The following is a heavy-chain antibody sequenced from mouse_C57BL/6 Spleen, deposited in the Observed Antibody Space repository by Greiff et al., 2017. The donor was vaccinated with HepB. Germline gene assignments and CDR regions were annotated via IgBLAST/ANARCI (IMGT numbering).Heavy chain of an antibody. D-gene: IGHD1-1*01. CDR2: IHPNSGST. V-gene: IGHV1-64*01. J-gene: IGHJ1*03. CDR3: ARHYYGSRDWYFDV. Sequence: VQLQQPGAELVKPGASVKLSCKASGYTFTSYWMHWVKQRPGQGLEWIGMIHPNSGSTNYNEKFKSKATLTVDKSSSTAYMQLSSLTSEDSAVYYCARHYYGSRDWYFDVWGTGTTVTVSS. CDR1: GYTFTSYW.